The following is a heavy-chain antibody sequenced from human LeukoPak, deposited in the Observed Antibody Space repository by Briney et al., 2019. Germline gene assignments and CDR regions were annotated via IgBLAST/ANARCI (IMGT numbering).Heavy chain of an antibody. J-gene: IGHJ5*02. Sequence: ASVKVSCKASGYNFTGYYLHWVRQAPGQGLEWMGWINPNTGGTNYAQKFQGRVTMTRDTSISTVYMELSRLRSDDTAVYYCARAPPITRGPFDPWGQGTLVTVSS. CDR2: INPNTGGT. CDR3: ARAPPITRGPFDP. D-gene: IGHD3-10*01. V-gene: IGHV1-2*02. CDR1: GYNFTGYY.